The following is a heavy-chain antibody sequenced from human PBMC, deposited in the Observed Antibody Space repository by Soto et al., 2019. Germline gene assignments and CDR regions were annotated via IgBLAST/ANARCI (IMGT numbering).Heavy chain of an antibody. V-gene: IGHV1-18*01. CDR1: GYTFTSYG. Sequence: QVQLVQSGAEVKKPGASVKVSCKASGYTFTSYGISWVRQAPGQGLEWMGWISAYNGNTNYAQKLQGRVTMTTDTATSTAYMELRSLRSDDTAVYYCASPRPGDFWSGYGAWGQGTLVTVSS. CDR3: ASPRPGDFWSGYGA. D-gene: IGHD3-3*01. CDR2: ISAYNGNT. J-gene: IGHJ4*02.